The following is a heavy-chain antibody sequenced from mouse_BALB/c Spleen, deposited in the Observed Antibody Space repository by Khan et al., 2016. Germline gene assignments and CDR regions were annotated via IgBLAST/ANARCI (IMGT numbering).Heavy chain of an antibody. Sequence: QVQLKQSGAELMKPGASVKISCKVTGYTLSTYWIEWVKQRPGHGLEWIGQILPGSGSTKHNEKFKGKATFTADTPSNTAYMQLSSLSSEDSAVYYCARWYRMDYWGQGTSVTVSS. CDR1: GYTLSTYW. J-gene: IGHJ4*01. D-gene: IGHD1-1*02. V-gene: IGHV1-9*01. CDR2: ILPGSGST. CDR3: ARWYRMDY.